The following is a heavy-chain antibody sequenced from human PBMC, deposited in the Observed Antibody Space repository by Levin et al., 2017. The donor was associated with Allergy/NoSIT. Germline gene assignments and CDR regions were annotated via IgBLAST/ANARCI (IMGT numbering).Heavy chain of an antibody. CDR2: ISSSSSYI. CDR3: ARDGRGYSYGLNWFDP. J-gene: IGHJ5*02. CDR1: GFTFSSYS. Sequence: KTGGSLRLSCAASGFTFSSYSMNWVRQAPGKGLEWVSSISSSSSYIYYADSVKGRFTISRDNAKNSLYLQMNSLRAEDTAVYYCARDGRGYSYGLNWFDPWGQGTLVTVSS. V-gene: IGHV3-21*01. D-gene: IGHD5-18*01.